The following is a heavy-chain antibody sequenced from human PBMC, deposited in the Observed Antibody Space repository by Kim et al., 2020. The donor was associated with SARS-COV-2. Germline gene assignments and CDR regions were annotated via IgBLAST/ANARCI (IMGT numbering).Heavy chain of an antibody. D-gene: IGHD6-19*01. CDR3: AKDHSSGWYLGHWYFDL. CDR2: ISGSGGST. V-gene: IGHV3-23*01. Sequence: GGSLRLSCAASGFTFSSYAMSWVRQAPGKGLEWVSAISGSGGSTYYADSVKGRFTISRDNSKNTLYLQMNSLRAEDTAVYYCAKDHSSGWYLGHWYFDLWGRGTLVTVSS. J-gene: IGHJ2*01. CDR1: GFTFSSYA.